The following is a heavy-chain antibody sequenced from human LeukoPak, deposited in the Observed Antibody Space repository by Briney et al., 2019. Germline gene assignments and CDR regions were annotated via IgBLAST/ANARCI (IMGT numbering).Heavy chain of an antibody. CDR3: AKGYRGNYDY. V-gene: IGHV3-23*01. CDR2: INDRGGDT. Sequence: GGSLRLSCAASGFTFSNYAMTWVRQAPGKGLEWVSAINDRGGDTYYADSVKGRFTISRDNSKNTLSLQMNSLRAEDTAVYYFAKGYRGNYDYWGQGTLVTVSS. CDR1: GFTFSNYA. D-gene: IGHD1-26*01. J-gene: IGHJ4*02.